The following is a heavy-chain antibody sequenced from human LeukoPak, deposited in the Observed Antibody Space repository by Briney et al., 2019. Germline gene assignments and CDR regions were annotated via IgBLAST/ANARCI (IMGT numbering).Heavy chain of an antibody. V-gene: IGHV3-23*01. CDR3: STSITMVRGRNDY. D-gene: IGHD3-10*01. CDR2: ISGSGGST. CDR1: GFTFSSYA. Sequence: GALRLSCAASGFTFSSYAMSWVRQALGKGLEWVSAISGSGGSTYYADSVKGRFTISRDNSKNTLYLQMNSLRAEDTAVYYCSTSITMVRGRNDYWGQGTLVTVSS. J-gene: IGHJ4*02.